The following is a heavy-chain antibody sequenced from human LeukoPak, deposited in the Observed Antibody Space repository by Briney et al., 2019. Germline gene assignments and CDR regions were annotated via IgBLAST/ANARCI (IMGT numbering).Heavy chain of an antibody. CDR3: ARGTLYSGWSYYFDD. CDR2: IYHSGST. V-gene: IGHV4-4*02. J-gene: IGHJ4*02. D-gene: IGHD6-19*01. Sequence: SETLSLTCAVSGGSISSSNWWGWVRQPPGKGLEWIGEIYHSGSTSYNPSLKSRVTISVDKSKNQFSLRLRSVTAADTAMYYCARGTLYSGWSYYFDDWGQGNQVTVSS. CDR1: GGSISSSNW.